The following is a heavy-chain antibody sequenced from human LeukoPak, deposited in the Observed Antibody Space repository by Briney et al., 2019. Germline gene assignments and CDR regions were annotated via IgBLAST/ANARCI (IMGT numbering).Heavy chain of an antibody. CDR2: INPNSGGT. J-gene: IGHJ6*03. V-gene: IGHV1-2*02. Sequence: ASVKVSCKASGYTFTGYYMHWVRQAPGQGLEWMGWINPNSGGTNYAQKFQGRATMTRDTSISTAYMELSRLRSDDTAVYYCARVQVRGGSYPFYYYYMDVWGKGTTVTVSS. CDR3: ARVQVRGGSYPFYYYYMDV. D-gene: IGHD1-26*01. CDR1: GYTFTGYY.